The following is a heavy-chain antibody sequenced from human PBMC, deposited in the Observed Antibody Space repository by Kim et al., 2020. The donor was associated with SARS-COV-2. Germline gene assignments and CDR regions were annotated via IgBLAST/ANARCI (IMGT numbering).Heavy chain of an antibody. CDR2: VYHTGNT. V-gene: IGHV4-59*01. CDR3: ASTGVGAVGWFDP. D-gene: IGHD1-26*01. J-gene: IGHJ5*02. CDR1: GGPIRSYY. Sequence: SETLSLTCSVSGGPIRSYYWTWIRQSPGKKLEWIGYVYHTGNTNYNPSLRGRVTISLDTSKRQFSLTLTSVTAADTAFYYCASTGVGAVGWFDPWGQGTLVSVSS.